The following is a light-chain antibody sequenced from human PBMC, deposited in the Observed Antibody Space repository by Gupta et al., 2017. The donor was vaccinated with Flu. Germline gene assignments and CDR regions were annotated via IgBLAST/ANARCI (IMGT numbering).Light chain of an antibody. Sequence: SITISCTGTSSDVGGYNYVSWYQQHPGKAPRLMINDVTNRPSGISDRLSGSKSGNTASLTISGLQAEDEADYYCSSYTSSDTYVFGTGTKVTVL. CDR1: SSDVGGYNY. CDR3: SSYTSSDTYV. V-gene: IGLV2-14*03. CDR2: DVT. J-gene: IGLJ1*01.